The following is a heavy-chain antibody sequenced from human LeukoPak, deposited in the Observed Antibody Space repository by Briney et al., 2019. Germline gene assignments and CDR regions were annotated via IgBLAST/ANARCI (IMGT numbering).Heavy chain of an antibody. CDR2: VSNDGSIK. J-gene: IGHJ3*02. Sequence: GGSLRLSCAASRFTFSTYAMHWVRQAPGKGLEWVAIVSNDGSIKYYAESVKGRFTVSRDNSKNMSYLQMSSLTLEDTALYSCARGVTILGPDAFHIWGQGTMVTVSS. CDR3: ARGVTILGPDAFHI. D-gene: IGHD3-3*01. V-gene: IGHV3-30-3*01. CDR1: RFTFSTYA.